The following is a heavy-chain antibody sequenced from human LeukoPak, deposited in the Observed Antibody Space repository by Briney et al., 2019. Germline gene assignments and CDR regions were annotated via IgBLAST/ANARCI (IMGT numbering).Heavy chain of an antibody. D-gene: IGHD3-22*01. V-gene: IGHV4-34*01. CDR2: INHSGST. Sequence: PSETLSLTCAVYGGSFSGYYWSWIRQPPGKGLEWIGEINHSGSTNYNPSLKSRVTISVDTSKNQFSLKLSSVTAADTAVYYCARDYYYDSSGPHDWGQGTLVTVSS. J-gene: IGHJ4*02. CDR3: ARDYYYDSSGPHD. CDR1: GGSFSGYY.